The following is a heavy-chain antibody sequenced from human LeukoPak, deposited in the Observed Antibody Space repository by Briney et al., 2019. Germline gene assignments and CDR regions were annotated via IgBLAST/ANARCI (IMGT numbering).Heavy chain of an antibody. CDR3: ARDYVVVPAAMLRYYYYYYGMDV. Sequence: SETLSLTCTVSGGSISSGDYYWSWIRQPPGKGLEWIGYIYYSGSTYYSPSLKSRVTISVDTSKNQFSLKLSSVTAADTAVYYCARDYVVVPAAMLRYYYYYYGMDVWGQGTTVTVSS. J-gene: IGHJ6*02. V-gene: IGHV4-30-4*01. CDR1: GGSISSGDYY. D-gene: IGHD2-2*01. CDR2: IYYSGST.